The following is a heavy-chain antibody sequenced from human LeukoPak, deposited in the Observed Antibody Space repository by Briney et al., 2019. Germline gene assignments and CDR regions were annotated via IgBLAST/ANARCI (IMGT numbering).Heavy chain of an antibody. Sequence: GESLKISCKGSGYSFTSYWIGWVRQMPGKGLEWMGIIYPGDSDTRYSPSFQGQVTISADKSISTAYLQWSSLKASDTAMYYCARYVLGDSGYDFRRYFDYWGQGALVTVSS. CDR1: GYSFTSYW. D-gene: IGHD5-12*01. CDR2: IYPGDSDT. V-gene: IGHV5-51*01. CDR3: ARYVLGDSGYDFRRYFDY. J-gene: IGHJ4*02.